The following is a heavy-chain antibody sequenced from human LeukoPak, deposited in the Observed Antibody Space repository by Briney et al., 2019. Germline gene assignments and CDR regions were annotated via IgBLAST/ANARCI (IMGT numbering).Heavy chain of an antibody. J-gene: IGHJ3*02. V-gene: IGHV3-23*01. Sequence: GGSLRLSCAASGFTFSSYAMNWVRQAPGEGLEWVSAVRGSDAGTSYADSVKGRFTISRDNSKSTLYLQMNSLRAEDTAVYYCAKRTKSGWSTDAFDIWGQGTKVTVSS. CDR1: GFTFSSYA. CDR2: VRGSDAGT. CDR3: AKRTKSGWSTDAFDI. D-gene: IGHD6-19*01.